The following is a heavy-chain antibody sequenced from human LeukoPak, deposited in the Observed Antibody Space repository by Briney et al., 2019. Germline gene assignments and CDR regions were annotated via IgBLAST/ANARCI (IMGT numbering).Heavy chain of an antibody. V-gene: IGHV4-59*01. J-gene: IGHJ5*02. CDR2: IYYSGST. CDR3: ARGRYSYGLNWFDP. D-gene: IGHD5-18*01. Sequence: SETLSLTCTVSGGSISSYYWSWIRQPPGKGLEWIGYIYYSGSTNYNPSLKSRVTISVDTSKNQFSLKLSSVTAADTAVYYCARGRYSYGLNWFDPWGQRTLVTVSS. CDR1: GGSISSYY.